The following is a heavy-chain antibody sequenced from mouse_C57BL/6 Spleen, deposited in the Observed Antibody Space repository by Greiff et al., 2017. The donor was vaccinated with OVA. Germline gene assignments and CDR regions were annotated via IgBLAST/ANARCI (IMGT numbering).Heavy chain of an antibody. CDR2: ISNLAYSI. J-gene: IGHJ1*03. CDR1: GFTFSDYG. Sequence: EVNVVESGGGLVQPGGSLKLSCAASGFTFSDYGMAWVRQAPRKGPEWVAFISNLAYSIYYADTVTGRFTISRENAKNTLYLEMSSLRSEDTAMYYCARQSPITTVVATYWYFDVWGTGTTVTVSS. D-gene: IGHD1-1*01. V-gene: IGHV5-15*01. CDR3: ARQSPITTVVATYWYFDV.